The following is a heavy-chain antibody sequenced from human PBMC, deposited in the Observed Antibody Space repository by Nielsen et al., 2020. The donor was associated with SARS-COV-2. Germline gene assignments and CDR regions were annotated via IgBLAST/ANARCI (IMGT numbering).Heavy chain of an antibody. Sequence: KVSCKASGYKFTDNWIGWVRQMPGKGLEWMGIIYPGDSDTRYGPSFQGQVTMSVDTSTDTAYLEWRSLKASDTATYYCARYDDWFDPWGQGTLVTVTS. V-gene: IGHV5-51*01. CDR2: IYPGDSDT. CDR1: GYKFTDNW. J-gene: IGHJ5*02. D-gene: IGHD1-1*01. CDR3: ARYDDWFDP.